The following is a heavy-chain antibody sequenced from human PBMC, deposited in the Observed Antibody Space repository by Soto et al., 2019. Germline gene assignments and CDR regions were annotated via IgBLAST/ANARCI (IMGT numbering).Heavy chain of an antibody. D-gene: IGHD6-6*01. Sequence: GESLKISCKGSGYSFTSYWIGWVRQMPGKGLEWMGIIYPGDSDTRYSPSFQGQVTISADKSISTAYLQWTSLKASDTAMYYCARVLLFQPRPAARGKYYYYGMDVWGQGTTVTVSS. CDR2: IYPGDSDT. V-gene: IGHV5-51*01. J-gene: IGHJ6*02. CDR3: ARVLLFQPRPAARGKYYYYGMDV. CDR1: GYSFTSYW.